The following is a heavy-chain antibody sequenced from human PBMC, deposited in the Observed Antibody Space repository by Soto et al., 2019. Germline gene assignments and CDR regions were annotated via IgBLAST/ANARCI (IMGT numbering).Heavy chain of an antibody. CDR3: ARGRYGAS. CDR2: ISAHNGNT. Sequence: QVHLVQSGAEVKKPGASVKVSCKGSGYAFTTYGITWVRQAPGQGLEWMGWISAHNGNTNYAQKLQGRVTVTRDTSPTTAYMELRSLRSDAAAVYYCARGRYGASWGQGARVTVSS. CDR1: GYAFTTYG. V-gene: IGHV1-18*01. J-gene: IGHJ5*02. D-gene: IGHD3-10*01.